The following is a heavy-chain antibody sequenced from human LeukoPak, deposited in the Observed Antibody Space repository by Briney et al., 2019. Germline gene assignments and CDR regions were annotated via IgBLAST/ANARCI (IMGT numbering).Heavy chain of an antibody. CDR1: GGSISSSSYY. V-gene: IGHV4-39*01. D-gene: IGHD5-24*01. J-gene: IGHJ6*03. CDR3: ARHNAGYNPHRYMDV. CDR2: IYYSGST. Sequence: SETLSLTCTVSGGSISSSSYYCGWIRQPPGKGLEWIGSIYYSGSTYYNPSLKSRVTISVDTSKDHFSLKLSSVTAADTAVYYCARHNAGYNPHRYMDVWGKGTTVTVSS.